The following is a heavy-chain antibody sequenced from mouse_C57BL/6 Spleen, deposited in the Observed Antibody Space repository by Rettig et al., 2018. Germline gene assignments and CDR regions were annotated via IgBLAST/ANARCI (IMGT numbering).Heavy chain of an antibody. D-gene: IGHD2-10*02. Sequence: KLSCAASGFSFNTYAMNWVRQAPGKGLEWVARIRSKSNNYATYYADSVKDRFTISRDDSESMLYLQMNNLKTEDTAMYYCVRYDSWYFDVWGTGTTVTVSS. CDR2: IRSKSNNYAT. CDR3: VRYDSWYFDV. J-gene: IGHJ1*03. V-gene: IGHV10-1*01. CDR1: GFSFNTYA.